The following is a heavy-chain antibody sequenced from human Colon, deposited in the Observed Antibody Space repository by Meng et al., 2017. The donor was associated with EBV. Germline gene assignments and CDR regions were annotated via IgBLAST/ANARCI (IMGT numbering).Heavy chain of an antibody. CDR3: ARYVFDSSSLYSNWFDP. CDR1: VGSISSGTDY. D-gene: IGHD3-22*01. V-gene: IGHV4-31*03. J-gene: IGHJ5*02. Sequence: QVQLQESGPGLVKPSQTLSPTCPASVGSISSGTDYWGWIRQLPGKGLEWIAYIHYSGSTYYSPSLKSRVTISVDTSKNQLSLKLSSMTAADTAVYYCARYVFDSSSLYSNWFDPWGQGTLVTVSS. CDR2: IHYSGST.